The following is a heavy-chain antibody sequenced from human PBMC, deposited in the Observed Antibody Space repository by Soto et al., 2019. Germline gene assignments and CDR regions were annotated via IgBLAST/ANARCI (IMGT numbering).Heavy chain of an antibody. V-gene: IGHV4-34*01. CDR3: ARDRQAFNDYGDRPYYFDY. CDR2: INHSGST. D-gene: IGHD4-17*01. Sequence: SETLSLTCAVYGGSFSGYYWSWIRQPPGKGLEWIGEINHSGSTNYNPSLKSRVTISVDTSKNQFSLKLSSVTAADTAVYYCARDRQAFNDYGDRPYYFDYWGQGTLVTVSS. CDR1: GGSFSGYY. J-gene: IGHJ4*02.